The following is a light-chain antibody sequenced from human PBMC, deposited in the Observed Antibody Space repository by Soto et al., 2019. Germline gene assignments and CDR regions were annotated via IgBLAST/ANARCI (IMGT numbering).Light chain of an antibody. CDR2: GVK. CDR3: SSYTTSYFYV. V-gene: IGLV2-14*01. Sequence: QSALTQPASVSGSPGQSITISCTGSGHDIGAYDYVSWYQQHPGKAPKLIIYGVKNRPSGVSNRFSASKSAFTASLTISGLQTEDEADYYCSSYTTSYFYVFGPGTKLTVL. J-gene: IGLJ1*01. CDR1: GHDIGAYDY.